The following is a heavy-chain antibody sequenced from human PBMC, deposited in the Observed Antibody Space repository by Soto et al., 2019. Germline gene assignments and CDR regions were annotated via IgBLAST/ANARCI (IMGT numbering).Heavy chain of an antibody. CDR1: GGSTRNYF. CDR2: IYYSGTT. CDR3: ARYVNPYDTAVWFDP. J-gene: IGHJ5*02. D-gene: IGHD3-9*01. V-gene: IGHV4-59*01. Sequence: PSETLSLTCTVSGGSTRNYFWSWIRQPPGKGLEWIGCIYYSGTTNYNSSPKSRVTISLDTSKNQFSLRLRSVTAADTAVYYCARYVNPYDTAVWFDPWGQGTLVTVSS.